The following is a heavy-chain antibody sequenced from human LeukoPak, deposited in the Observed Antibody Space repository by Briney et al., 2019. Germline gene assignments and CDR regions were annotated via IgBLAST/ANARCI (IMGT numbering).Heavy chain of an antibody. D-gene: IGHD1-26*01. V-gene: IGHV1-46*01. CDR1: GYTFTSYY. CDR2: INPSGGST. Sequence: ASVKVSCKASGYTFTSYYMHWVRQAPGQGLEWMGLINPSGGSTSYAQKFQGRVTMTRDMSTSTVYMELSSLRSEDTAVYYCARVGVGATVGGAFDIWGQGTMVTVSS. J-gene: IGHJ3*02. CDR3: ARVGVGATVGGAFDI.